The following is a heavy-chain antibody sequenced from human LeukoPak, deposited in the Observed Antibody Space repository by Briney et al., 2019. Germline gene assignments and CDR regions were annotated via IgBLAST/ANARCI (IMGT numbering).Heavy chain of an antibody. CDR1: GGSVSSSSIY. J-gene: IGHJ3*02. Sequence: PSESLSLTCTASGGSVSSSSIYWGWIRPPPGKGLEWVGSVYYSGSTYYNPSLKNRVTMSIDTSKNQFSLKLSSATAADTALYYCALWFGELGAFDIWGQGTMVTVSS. CDR2: VYYSGST. V-gene: IGHV4-39*01. D-gene: IGHD3-10*01. CDR3: ALWFGELGAFDI.